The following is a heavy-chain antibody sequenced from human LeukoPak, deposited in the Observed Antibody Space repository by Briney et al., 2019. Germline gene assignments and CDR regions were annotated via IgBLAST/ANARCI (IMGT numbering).Heavy chain of an antibody. CDR2: IYYSGST. Sequence: SETLSLTCTVSGGSISSSSYYWGWIRQPPGKGLEWIGSIYYSGSTYYNPSLKSRVTISVDTSKNQFSLKLSSVTAADTAVYYCARDRVPAAMRPDWFDPWGQGTLVTVSS. V-gene: IGHV4-39*07. J-gene: IGHJ5*02. D-gene: IGHD2-2*01. CDR3: ARDRVPAAMRPDWFDP. CDR1: GGSISSSSYY.